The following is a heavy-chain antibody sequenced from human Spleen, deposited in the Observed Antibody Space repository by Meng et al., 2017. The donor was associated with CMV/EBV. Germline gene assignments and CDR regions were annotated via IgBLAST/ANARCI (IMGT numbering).Heavy chain of an antibody. J-gene: IGHJ3*02. CDR3: ASRGGRYCSSTSCQGAFDI. CDR1: GFTISSYS. D-gene: IGHD2-2*01. Sequence: GESLKISCAASGFTISSYSMNWVRQAPGKGLEWVSSISSSSSYIYYADSVKGGFTISRDNAKNSLYLQMNSLRAENTAVYYCASRGGRYCSSTSCQGAFDIWGQGTMVTVSS. V-gene: IGHV3-21*01. CDR2: ISSSSSYI.